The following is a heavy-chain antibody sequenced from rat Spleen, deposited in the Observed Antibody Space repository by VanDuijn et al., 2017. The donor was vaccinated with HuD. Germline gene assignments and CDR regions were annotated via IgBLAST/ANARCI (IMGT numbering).Heavy chain of an antibody. CDR2: ISASGGST. CDR1: GFTFSNYD. D-gene: IGHD1-12*02. Sequence: EVQLVESGGGLVQPGRSLKLSCAASGFTFSNYDMAWVRQAPTKGLEWVATISASGGSTYYPDSVKGRFTISRDDAKSALFLQMNSLRSEDTATYYCTREEYYDGNYYPSWYFDFWGPGTMVTVSS. V-gene: IGHV5-27*01. J-gene: IGHJ1*01. CDR3: TREEYYDGNYYPSWYFDF.